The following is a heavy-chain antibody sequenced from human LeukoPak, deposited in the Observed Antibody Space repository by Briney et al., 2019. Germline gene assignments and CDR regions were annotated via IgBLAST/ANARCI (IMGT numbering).Heavy chain of an antibody. Sequence: ASVKVSCKASGYTFTSYGISWVRQAPGQGLEWMGWISAYNGNTNYAQKLQGRVTMTRDTSTSTVYMELSSLRSEDTAVYYCARTYGGYWHLGYWGQGTLVTVSS. CDR2: ISAYNGNT. V-gene: IGHV1-18*01. D-gene: IGHD5-12*01. CDR1: GYTFTSYG. CDR3: ARTYGGYWHLGY. J-gene: IGHJ4*02.